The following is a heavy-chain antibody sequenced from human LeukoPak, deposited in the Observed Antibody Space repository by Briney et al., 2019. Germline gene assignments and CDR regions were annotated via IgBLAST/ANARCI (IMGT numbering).Heavy chain of an antibody. CDR3: ATGIAAAGTATGPYYYYGMDV. V-gene: IGHV1-24*01. Sequence: ASVKVSCKVSGYTLTELSAHWVRQAPGKGLEWMGGFDPEDGETIYAQKFQGRVTMTEDTSTDTAYMELSSLRSEDTAVYYCATGIAAAGTATGPYYYYGMDVWGQGTTVTVSS. D-gene: IGHD6-13*01. CDR1: GYTLTELS. J-gene: IGHJ6*02. CDR2: FDPEDGET.